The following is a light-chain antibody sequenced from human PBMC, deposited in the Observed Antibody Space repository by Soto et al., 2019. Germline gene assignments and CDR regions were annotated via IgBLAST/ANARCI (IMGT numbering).Light chain of an antibody. Sequence: EILLTQSPSTTFLSPRGRGPLRFRPSQSVSANLAWYQQKPGQAPRLLVYGASTRATGIPARFSGSGSGTDFTLTISSLEPEDFAVYYCHQRQYWPPITFGQGTRLEIK. CDR1: QSVSAN. CDR3: HQRQYWPPIT. CDR2: GAS. V-gene: IGKV3-11*01. J-gene: IGKJ5*01.